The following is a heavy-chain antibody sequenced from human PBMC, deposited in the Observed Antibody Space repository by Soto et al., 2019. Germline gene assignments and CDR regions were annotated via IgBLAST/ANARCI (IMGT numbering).Heavy chain of an antibody. CDR3: ARDDPHYDILTGPNHYYYYHGMDV. D-gene: IGHD3-9*01. V-gene: IGHV1-69*06. CDR2: IIPIFGTA. Sequence: FSVNVARKASGGAFSSYAISWVRQAPGQGLEGMGGIIPIFGTANYAQKFQGRVTITADKSTSTAYMELSSLRSEDTAVYYCARDDPHYDILTGPNHYYYYHGMDVWGQGTMVTVSS. CDR1: GGAFSSYA. J-gene: IGHJ6*02.